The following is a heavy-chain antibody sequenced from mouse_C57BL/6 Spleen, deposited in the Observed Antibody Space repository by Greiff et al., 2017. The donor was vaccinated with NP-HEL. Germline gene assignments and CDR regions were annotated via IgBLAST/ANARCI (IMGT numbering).Heavy chain of an antibody. D-gene: IGHD2-3*01. V-gene: IGHV5-17*01. CDR2: ISSGSSTI. CDR3: ARPDGYYAMDY. J-gene: IGHJ4*01. Sequence: EVKLVESGGGLVKPGGSLKLSCAASGFTFSDYGMHWVRQAPEKGLEWVAYISSGSSTISSADTVQGRFPISIDNAKHTLFLQLTRLRSEDTAMYYCARPDGYYAMDYWGQGTSVTVSS. CDR1: GFTFSDYG.